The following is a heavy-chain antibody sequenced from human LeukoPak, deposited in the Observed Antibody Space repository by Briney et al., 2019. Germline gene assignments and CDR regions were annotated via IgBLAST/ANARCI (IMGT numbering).Heavy chain of an antibody. V-gene: IGHV3-74*01. CDR2: INSDGSST. CDR1: GFTFSNAW. J-gene: IGHJ4*02. CDR3: ARGWEGYFDY. D-gene: IGHD1-26*01. Sequence: GGSLRLSCAASGFTFSNAWMSWVRQAPGKGLVWVSRINSDGSSTSYADSVKGRFTISRDNAKNTLYLQMNSLRAEDTAVYYCARGWEGYFDYWGQGTLVTVSS.